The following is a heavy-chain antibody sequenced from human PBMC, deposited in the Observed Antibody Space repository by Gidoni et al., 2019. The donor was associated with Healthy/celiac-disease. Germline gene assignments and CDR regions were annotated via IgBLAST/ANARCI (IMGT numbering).Heavy chain of an antibody. D-gene: IGHD3-22*01. CDR1: GYTFTSYY. Sequence: QVQLVQSGAEVKKPGASVKVSCKASGYTFTSYYMHWVRQAPGQGLEWMGIINPSGGSTSYAQKLQGRVTMTRDTSTSTVYMELSSLRSEDTAVYYCARGSGPSSSLFMIVVGDAFDIWGQGTMVTVSS. J-gene: IGHJ3*02. CDR2: INPSGGST. V-gene: IGHV1-46*04. CDR3: ARGSGPSSSLFMIVVGDAFDI.